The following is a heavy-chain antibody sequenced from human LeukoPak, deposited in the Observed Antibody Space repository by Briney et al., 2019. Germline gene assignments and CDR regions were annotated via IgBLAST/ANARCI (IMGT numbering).Heavy chain of an antibody. D-gene: IGHD3-22*01. CDR2: VSPNSANT. Sequence: VASVTVSCKASGYTFTSYGISWVRQAPGQGLEWMGWVSPNSANTAYAQKFQGRVTMTRNTSISTAYMELSSLRSEDTAVYYCAIKLSSGGYWGQGTLVTVSS. CDR3: AIKLSSGGY. V-gene: IGHV1-8*02. J-gene: IGHJ4*02. CDR1: GYTFTSYG.